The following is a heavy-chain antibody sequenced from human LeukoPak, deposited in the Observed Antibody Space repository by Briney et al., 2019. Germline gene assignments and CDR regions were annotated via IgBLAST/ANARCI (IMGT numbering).Heavy chain of an antibody. J-gene: IGHJ5*02. D-gene: IGHD4-17*01. CDR3: ARVDYGDSNWFDP. Sequence: GGSLRLSCAASGFTFSDYYMSWIRQAPGKGLEWVSYISSSAGSIYYADSVKGRFTISRDNAKNSLYLQMNSLRADDTAVYYCARVDYGDSNWFDPWGQGTLVTVSS. V-gene: IGHV3-11*01. CDR1: GFTFSDYY. CDR2: ISSSAGSI.